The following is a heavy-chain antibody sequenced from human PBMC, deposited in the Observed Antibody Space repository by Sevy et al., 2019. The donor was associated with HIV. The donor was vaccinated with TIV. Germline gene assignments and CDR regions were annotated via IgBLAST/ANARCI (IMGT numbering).Heavy chain of an antibody. J-gene: IGHJ6*02. CDR3: AKEKHYDSSYAMDV. CDR1: GFTFNTHA. V-gene: IGHV3-23*01. CDR2: ISGPGYST. D-gene: IGHD3-22*01. Sequence: GGSLRLSCAASGFTFNTHAMNWVRQAPGKGLEWVSTISGPGYSTYYAESVKGRFTISRDNSKNTLHLQMNSLRADDTAIYYCAKEKHYDSSYAMDVWGQGTTVTVSS.